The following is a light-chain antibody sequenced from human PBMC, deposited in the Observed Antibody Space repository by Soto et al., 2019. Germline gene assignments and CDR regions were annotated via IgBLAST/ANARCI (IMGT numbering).Light chain of an antibody. Sequence: DIVMTQSPLSLPVTPGEPASISCWSSQSLLHSNGYNYLDWYLQKPGQSPQLLIYLGSNRASGVPDRFSGSGSGTDFTLKISRVEAEDVGVYYCMQALQTPATFGQGTRLE. CDR2: LGS. J-gene: IGKJ5*01. CDR3: MQALQTPAT. CDR1: QSLLHSNGYNY. V-gene: IGKV2-28*01.